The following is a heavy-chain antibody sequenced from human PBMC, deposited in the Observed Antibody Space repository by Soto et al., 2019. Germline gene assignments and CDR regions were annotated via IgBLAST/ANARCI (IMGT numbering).Heavy chain of an antibody. V-gene: IGHV4-59*01. Sequence: PSATLSVTCTVSGGSISSYYWNWIRQPPGKGLEWIGYIYYSGSTKYNPALNSRVTISVDTSKNQFSLKLSSVTAADTAVYYCARDRLANWFDPWGQGTLVTVSS. D-gene: IGHD3-9*01. CDR3: ARDRLANWFDP. J-gene: IGHJ5*02. CDR2: IYYSGST. CDR1: GGSISSYY.